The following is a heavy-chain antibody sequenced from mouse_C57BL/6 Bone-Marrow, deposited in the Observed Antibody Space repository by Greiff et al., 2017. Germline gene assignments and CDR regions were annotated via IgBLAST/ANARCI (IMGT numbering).Heavy chain of an antibody. V-gene: IGHV1-55*01. D-gene: IGHD1-1*01. CDR2: IYPGSGST. J-gene: IGHJ3*01. CDR3: ARVKSYYYGSSYWFAY. Sequence: QVQLQQPGAELVKPGASVKMSCKASGYTFTSYWITWVKQRPGQGLEWIGDIYPGSGSTNYNEKFKSKATLTVDTSSSTAYMQLSSLTSEDSAVYYCARVKSYYYGSSYWFAYWGQGTRVTVSA. CDR1: GYTFTSYW.